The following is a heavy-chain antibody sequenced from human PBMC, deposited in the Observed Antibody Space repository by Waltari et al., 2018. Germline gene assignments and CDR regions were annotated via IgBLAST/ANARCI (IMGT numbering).Heavy chain of an antibody. D-gene: IGHD4-17*01. CDR2: IKSKRDGGTA. J-gene: IGHJ5*02. Sequence: EVQIFESGGGLVQPGGSLRRSCAASGFTFSAASLTWVRQAPGKGLEWVGRIKSKRDGGTADYAAPVKGRFTISRDDSKNTMYLQMNSLKMEDSAIYYCWTTVIPWGQGTLVTVSS. CDR3: WTTVIP. CDR1: GFTFSAAS. V-gene: IGHV3-15*01.